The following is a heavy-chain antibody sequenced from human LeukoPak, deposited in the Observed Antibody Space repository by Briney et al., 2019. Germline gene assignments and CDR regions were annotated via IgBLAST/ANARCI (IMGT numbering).Heavy chain of an antibody. CDR1: GFTFSSYA. Sequence: PGGSLRLSCAASGFTFSSYAMSWVRQAPGKGLEWVSAISGSGGSTYYADSVKGRFTISRDNSKNTLYLQMNSLRAENTAVYSCLVRGVIIGMDVWGQGTTVTVSS. CDR2: ISGSGGST. D-gene: IGHD3-10*01. J-gene: IGHJ6*02. V-gene: IGHV3-23*01. CDR3: LVRGVIIGMDV.